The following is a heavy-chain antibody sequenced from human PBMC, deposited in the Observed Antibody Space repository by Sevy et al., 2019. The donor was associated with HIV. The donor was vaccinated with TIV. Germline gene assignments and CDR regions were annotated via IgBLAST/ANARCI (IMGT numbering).Heavy chain of an antibody. J-gene: IGHJ4*02. D-gene: IGHD4-4*01. CDR3: ARGYSNYLIDY. CDR1: GFTFSSYS. Sequence: GGSLRLSCAASGFTFSSYSMNWVRQAPGKGLEWVSSISSSSSYRYYADSVKGRFTISRDNAKTSLFLQMNSLSAEDTAVYYCARGYSNYLIDYWGQGTLVTVSS. CDR2: ISSSSSYR. V-gene: IGHV3-21*01.